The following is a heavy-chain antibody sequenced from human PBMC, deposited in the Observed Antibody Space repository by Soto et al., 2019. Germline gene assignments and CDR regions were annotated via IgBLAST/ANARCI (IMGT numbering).Heavy chain of an antibody. CDR2: ISWNSGRI. CDR3: AKDLELTAVSYIDV. V-gene: IGHV3-9*01. J-gene: IGHJ6*03. Sequence: GGSLRLSCVVSGFTFDKYAIHWVRQAPGKGLEWVSGISWNSGRIEYADSVKGRFTTSRDNAKNSLYLQMNSLRADDTALYYCAKDLELTAVSYIDVWCQETIVTISS. CDR1: GFTFDKYA. D-gene: IGHD3-10*01.